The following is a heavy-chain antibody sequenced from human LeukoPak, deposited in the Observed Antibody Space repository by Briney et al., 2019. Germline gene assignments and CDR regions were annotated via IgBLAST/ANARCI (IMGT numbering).Heavy chain of an antibody. J-gene: IGHJ4*02. CDR1: GGSFSGYY. V-gene: IGHV4-34*01. D-gene: IGHD3-22*01. Sequence: PSETLSLTCAVYGGSFSGYYWSWIRQPPGKGPEWIGEINHSGSTNYNPSLKSRVTISVDTSKNQFPLKLSSVTAADTAVYYCARVRRYYDSSGYYGYWGQGTLVTVSS. CDR2: INHSGST. CDR3: ARVRRYYDSSGYYGY.